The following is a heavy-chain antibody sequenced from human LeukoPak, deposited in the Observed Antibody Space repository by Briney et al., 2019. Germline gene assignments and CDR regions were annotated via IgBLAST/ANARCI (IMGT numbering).Heavy chain of an antibody. J-gene: IGHJ3*02. Sequence: GGSLRLSCAASGFTFSSYEMNWVRQAPGKGLEWVSYISSSGSTIYYADSVKGRFTISRDNAKNSLYLQMNSLRAEDTAVYYCARVDYVEIAIPQLAAFDIWGQGTMVTVSS. CDR2: ISSSGSTI. CDR3: ARVDYVEIAIPQLAAFDI. CDR1: GFTFSSYE. V-gene: IGHV3-48*03. D-gene: IGHD5-24*01.